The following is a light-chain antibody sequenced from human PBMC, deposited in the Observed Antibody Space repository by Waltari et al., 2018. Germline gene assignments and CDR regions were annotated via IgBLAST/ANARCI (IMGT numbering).Light chain of an antibody. CDR2: AVS. CDR3: QQTYSAPYT. CDR1: QSITTY. J-gene: IGKJ2*01. V-gene: IGKV1-39*01. Sequence: DIQMTQSPSSLSASVGDRLTITCRASQSITTYLNWFQHKPGKAPALLIYAVSNLQSGVPSRFSGSGSGTDFTLTISSLQPEDFATYYCQQTYSAPYTFGQGTKLEIK.